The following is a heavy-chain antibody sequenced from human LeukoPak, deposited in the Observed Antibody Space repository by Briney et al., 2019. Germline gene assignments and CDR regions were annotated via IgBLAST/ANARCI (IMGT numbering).Heavy chain of an antibody. CDR1: GVSVSDGRYY. J-gene: IGHJ3*02. CDR3: ATPYCSSISCLDVFNM. D-gene: IGHD2-2*01. V-gene: IGHV4-31*03. CDR2: EYYSGSA. Sequence: KPSQTLSLTCSVSGVSVSDGRYYWTWIRQHPGKGLEWIGYEYYSGSAKYNPSLKSRLTISIDTSKNQFSLHLSSVTAADTATYYCATPYCSSISCLDVFNMWGQGTRVTVSS.